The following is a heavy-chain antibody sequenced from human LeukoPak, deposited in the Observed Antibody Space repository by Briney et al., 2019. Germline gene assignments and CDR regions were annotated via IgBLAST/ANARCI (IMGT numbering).Heavy chain of an antibody. J-gene: IGHJ4*02. Sequence: GASVKVSCKASGYTFTSYYMHWVRQAPGQGLEWMGIINPSGGSTSYAQKFQGRVTMTRDMSTSTVYMELSSLRSEDTAVYYCATDLRGGMVRDDYWGQGTLVTVSS. V-gene: IGHV1-46*01. D-gene: IGHD3-10*01. CDR1: GYTFTSYY. CDR2: INPSGGST. CDR3: ATDLRGGMVRDDY.